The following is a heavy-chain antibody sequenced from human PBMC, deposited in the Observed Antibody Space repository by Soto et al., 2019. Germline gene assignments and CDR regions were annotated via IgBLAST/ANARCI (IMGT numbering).Heavy chain of an antibody. CDR1: GFTFSSYS. J-gene: IGHJ4*02. Sequence: GGSLRLSCAASGFTFSSYSMNWVRQAPGKGLEWVSSISSSSSYIYYADSVKGRFTISRDNAKNSLYLQMNSLRAEDTDVYYCARGGPLRYFDWTPEYYFDYWGQGTLVTVSS. V-gene: IGHV3-21*01. D-gene: IGHD3-9*01. CDR3: ARGGPLRYFDWTPEYYFDY. CDR2: ISSSSSYI.